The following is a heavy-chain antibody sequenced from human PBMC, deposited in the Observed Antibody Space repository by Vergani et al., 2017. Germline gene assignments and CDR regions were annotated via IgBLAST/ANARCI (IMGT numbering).Heavy chain of an antibody. CDR1: GCTFNSYG. Sequence: VQLVESGGGVVQPGGSLRLSCAASGCTFNSYGMHWVRLAPGKGLDWVASIKRDGTETFYVDSVKGRFTISRDNAKTTLYLQMNSLRDEDRGVYYCARISGGSAPYLHYWGQGTLVTVAS. CDR3: ARISGGSAPYLHY. CDR2: IKRDGTET. D-gene: IGHD2-15*01. J-gene: IGHJ1*01. V-gene: IGHV3-7*01.